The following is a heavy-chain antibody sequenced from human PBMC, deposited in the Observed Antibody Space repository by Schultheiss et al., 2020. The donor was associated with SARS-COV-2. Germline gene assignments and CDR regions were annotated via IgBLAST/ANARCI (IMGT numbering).Heavy chain of an antibody. CDR1: GGSFSGYY. CDR2: INHSGST. D-gene: IGHD2-15*01. Sequence: GSLRLSCAVYGGSFSGYYWSWIRQPPGKGLEWIGEINHSGSTNYNPSLKSRVTISVDTSKNQFSLKLSSVTAADTAVYYCAREREVVVVAAIRYYYYGMDVWGQGTTVTVSS. J-gene: IGHJ6*02. V-gene: IGHV4-34*01. CDR3: AREREVVVVAAIRYYYYGMDV.